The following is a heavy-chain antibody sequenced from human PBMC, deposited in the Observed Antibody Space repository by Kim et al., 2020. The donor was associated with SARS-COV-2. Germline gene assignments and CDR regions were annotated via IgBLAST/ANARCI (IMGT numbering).Heavy chain of an antibody. CDR1: GFTVSSNY. CDR2: IYSGGST. Sequence: GGSLRLSCAASGFTVSSNYMSWVRQAPGKGLEWVSVIYSGGSTYYADSVKGRFTISRDNSKNTLYLQMNSLRAEDTAVYYCATRGVGATSRGRLDYWGQGTLVTVSS. J-gene: IGHJ4*02. V-gene: IGHV3-66*02. CDR3: ATRGVGATSRGRLDY. D-gene: IGHD1-26*01.